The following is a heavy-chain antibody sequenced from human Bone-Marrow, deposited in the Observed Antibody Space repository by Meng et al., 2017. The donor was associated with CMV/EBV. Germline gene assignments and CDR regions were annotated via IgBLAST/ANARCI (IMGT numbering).Heavy chain of an antibody. CDR1: GYTFTSYD. J-gene: IGHJ3*01. V-gene: IGHV1-2*02. CDR2: INANGGNT. CDR3: ARGLGRKALKDAFDF. Sequence: ASVKVSCKASGYTFTSYDINWVRQDPGQGLEWMGWINANGGNTNYAQKFQGRVTMTRDKSINTAYMELSNLRSNDTAVYFCARGLGRKALKDAFDFWGRGTVVTVSS. D-gene: IGHD3-16*01.